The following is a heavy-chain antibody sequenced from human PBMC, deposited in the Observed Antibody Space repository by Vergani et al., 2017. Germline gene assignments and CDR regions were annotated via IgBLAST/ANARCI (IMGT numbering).Heavy chain of an antibody. J-gene: IGHJ3*02. CDR1: RFSVSSHY. D-gene: IGHD4-17*01. CDR2: INIGGRT. Sequence: VQSVESGGGSVQPGGSLRLSCAAFRFSVSSHYMTWVRQAPGKGLEWVSTINIGGRTSYADSVKGRLTLTRDDSKNTLHLQMNSLRPEDTAVYYCARGMTTEATDLDGFDIWGQGTMVSVSS. V-gene: IGHV3-66*02. CDR3: ARGMTTEATDLDGFDI.